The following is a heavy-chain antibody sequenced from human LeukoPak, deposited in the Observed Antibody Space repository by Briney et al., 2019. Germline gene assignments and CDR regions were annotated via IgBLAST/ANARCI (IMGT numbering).Heavy chain of an antibody. J-gene: IGHJ6*03. V-gene: IGHV4-61*03. CDR2: VDHTGST. CDR1: DGPISSGYYY. D-gene: IGHD4-11*01. CDR3: ARGRVSSSTWYSTYYYFFYMDF. Sequence: SETLSLTCSVSDGPISSGYYYWAWIRQPPGKGLEWIGYVDHTGSTKFNPSLNGRVSISRDTSNNFFSLRLRSVTAADTAVYFCARGRVSSSTWYSTYYYFFYMDFWGKGTTVTVSS.